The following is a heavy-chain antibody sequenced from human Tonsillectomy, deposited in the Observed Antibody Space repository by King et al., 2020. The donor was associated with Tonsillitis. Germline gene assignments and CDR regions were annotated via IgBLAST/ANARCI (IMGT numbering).Heavy chain of an antibody. J-gene: IGHJ4*02. V-gene: IGHV3-11*01. CDR2: ISTSSNSI. CDR1: GFTFSDYY. D-gene: IGHD5-24*01. Sequence: VQLVESGGGLVKPGGSLRLSCAASGFTFSDYYMSWIRRAPGKGLEWVSYISTSSNSIYYADSVKGRFTISRDNAKNSLYLQMNSLRAEDTAVYYCARGPDAYTFADYWGQGTLVTVSS. CDR3: ARGPDAYTFADY.